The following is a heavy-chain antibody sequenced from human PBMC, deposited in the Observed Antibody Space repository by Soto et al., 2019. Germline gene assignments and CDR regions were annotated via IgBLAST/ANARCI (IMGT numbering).Heavy chain of an antibody. J-gene: IGHJ3*02. CDR1: GYTFAGYY. Sequence: ASVKVSCKASGYTFAGYYVHWVRQAPGQGLEWMGWINPNSGGTNYAQKFQGWVTMTRDTSISTAYMELSRLRSDDTAVYYCARDYQQDPGGPTIAFDIWGQGTMVTVSS. CDR3: ARDYQQDPGGPTIAFDI. CDR2: INPNSGGT. D-gene: IGHD6-13*01. V-gene: IGHV1-2*04.